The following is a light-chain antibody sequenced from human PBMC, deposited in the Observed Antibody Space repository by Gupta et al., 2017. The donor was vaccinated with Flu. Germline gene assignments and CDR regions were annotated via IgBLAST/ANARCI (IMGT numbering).Light chain of an antibody. CDR3: QVWDDTTDLPL. V-gene: IGLV3-21*02. Sequence: VQAARITCGGNNIGSKPVNWYQQRPGQAPVMVVYDDSDRPSGIPERFSGSNSGNTATLTISRVEAGDEADYYCQVWDDTTDLPLFGGGTKLTVL. CDR1: NIGSKP. CDR2: DDS. J-gene: IGLJ2*01.